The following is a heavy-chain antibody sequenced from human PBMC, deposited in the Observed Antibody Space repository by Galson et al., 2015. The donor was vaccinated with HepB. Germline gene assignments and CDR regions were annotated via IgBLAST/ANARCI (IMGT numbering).Heavy chain of an antibody. V-gene: IGHV3-23*01. D-gene: IGHD6-13*01. CDR3: ANGVQQQLVYGFDY. CDR1: GFTFSSYA. J-gene: IGHJ4*02. Sequence: SLRLSCAASGFTFSSYAMSWVRQAPGKGLEWVSAISGSGGSTYYADSVKGRFTISRDNSKNTLYLQMNSLRAEDTAVYYCANGVQQQLVYGFDYWGQGTLVTVSS. CDR2: ISGSGGST.